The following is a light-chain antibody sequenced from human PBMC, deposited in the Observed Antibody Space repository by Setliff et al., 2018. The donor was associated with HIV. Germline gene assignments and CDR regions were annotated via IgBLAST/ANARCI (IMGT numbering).Light chain of an antibody. CDR1: SSDIGSWNF. CDR3: CSNTGSNTYV. CDR2: QAT. Sequence: QSALAQPASVSGSPGQSITISCTGSSSDIGSWNFVSWYQQYPGKAPKLMIYQATKRPSGVSNRFSGSKSGNTASLTISGLQAEDEADYYCCSNTGSNTYVFGSGTKVT. J-gene: IGLJ1*01. V-gene: IGLV2-23*01.